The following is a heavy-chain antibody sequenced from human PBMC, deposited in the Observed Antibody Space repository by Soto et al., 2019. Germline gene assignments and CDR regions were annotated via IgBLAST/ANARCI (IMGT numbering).Heavy chain of an antibody. V-gene: IGHV4-31*03. CDR1: GSADPSGRYY. Sequence: TSETLSLTCTVSGSADPSGRYYWTWIRQHPVKGLEWIGNIFYTGSTYYNPSPQSRVSMSVDTSKNQFSLRLTSVTAADTAIYYCARDRVRRDNKPYGMDVWGQGTTVTVSS. D-gene: IGHD2-21*01. CDR3: ARDRVRRDNKPYGMDV. J-gene: IGHJ6*02. CDR2: IFYTGST.